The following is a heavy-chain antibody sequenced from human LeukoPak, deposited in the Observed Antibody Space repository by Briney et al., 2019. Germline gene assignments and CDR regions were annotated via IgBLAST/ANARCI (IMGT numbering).Heavy chain of an antibody. J-gene: IGHJ4*02. CDR3: ARERYYFDY. CDR1: GDSVSSNSVA. Sequence: SQTLSLTCAISGDSVSSNSVAWNWIRQSPSRGLEWLGRTYYRSKWNNEYAESVRSRITINPDTSKNQFSLQLDSVTPEDTAVYYCARERYYFDYWGPGTLVTVSS. CDR2: TYYRSKWNN. V-gene: IGHV6-1*01.